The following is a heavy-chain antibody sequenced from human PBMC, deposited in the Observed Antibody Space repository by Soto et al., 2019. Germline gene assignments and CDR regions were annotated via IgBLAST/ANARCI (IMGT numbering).Heavy chain of an antibody. CDR1: GFTFSSYG. V-gene: IGHV3-33*01. J-gene: IGHJ6*02. CDR3: ARVVREVVVAVSDTTYYYYGMDV. Sequence: GGSLRLSCAASGFTFSSYGMHWVRQAPGKGLEWVAVIWYDGSNKYYADSVKGRFTISRDNSKNTLYLQMNSLRAEDTAVYYCARVVREVVVAVSDTTYYYYGMDVWGQGTTVTVSS. D-gene: IGHD2-15*01. CDR2: IWYDGSNK.